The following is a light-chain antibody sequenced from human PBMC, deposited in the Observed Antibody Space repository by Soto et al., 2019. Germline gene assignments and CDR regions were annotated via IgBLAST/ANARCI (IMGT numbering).Light chain of an antibody. J-gene: IGKJ1*01. CDR1: QSVXSSY. Sequence: DIVVTQSAGTLSLSPGERATLSCRASQSVXSSYLAWYQQNPGQAPRLPIYGASSRATGIPDRFSGSGSGTDFSLTIRRLEPDDLAVYYCQKYGNFWTFGQGTKVDIK. CDR3: QKYGNFWT. V-gene: IGKV3-20*01. CDR2: GAS.